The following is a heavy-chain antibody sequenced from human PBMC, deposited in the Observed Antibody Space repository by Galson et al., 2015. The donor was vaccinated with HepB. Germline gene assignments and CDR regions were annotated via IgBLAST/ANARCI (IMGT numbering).Heavy chain of an antibody. CDR3: ARSAARMTTVTTGVGY. D-gene: IGHD4-11*01. CDR2: INPNSGGT. CDR1: GYTFTGYY. V-gene: IGHV1-2*06. J-gene: IGHJ4*02. Sequence: SVKVSCKASGYTFTGYYMHWVRQAPGQGLEWMGRINPNSGGTNYAQKFQGRVTMTRDTSISTAYMELSRLRSDDTAVYYCARSAARMTTVTTGVGYWGQGTLVTVSS.